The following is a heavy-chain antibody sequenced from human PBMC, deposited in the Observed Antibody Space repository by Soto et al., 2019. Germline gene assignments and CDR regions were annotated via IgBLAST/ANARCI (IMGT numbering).Heavy chain of an antibody. CDR2: IHNSGPS. J-gene: IGHJ4*02. V-gene: IGHV4-30-4*01. CDR3: VREERIAAPQLDY. Sequence: SETLSLTCTVSGGSIKSSDSHWSCTRQSPGQGLEWIGYIHNSGPSFYNPSLRGRVNVTLDTSRSQFSLTLDSVTDADTAVYYCVREERIAAPQLDYWGQGIPVTVSS. D-gene: IGHD6-6*01. CDR1: GGSIKSSDSH.